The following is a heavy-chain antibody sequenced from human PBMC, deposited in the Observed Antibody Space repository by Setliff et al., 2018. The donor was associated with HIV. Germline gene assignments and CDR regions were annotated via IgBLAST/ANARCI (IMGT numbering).Heavy chain of an antibody. CDR3: ARKLRPGHGVDV. J-gene: IGHJ6*02. CDR1: RFDFNNYW. Sequence: GGSLRLSCAASRFDFNNYWMCWVRQAPGKGLEWVANIGQGGREKNYVDSVKGRFTISRDNAKNSMDLQMKSLRAEDTAIYYCARKLRPGHGVDVWGQGTTVTVSS. V-gene: IGHV3-7*01. CDR2: IGQGGREK. D-gene: IGHD3-10*01.